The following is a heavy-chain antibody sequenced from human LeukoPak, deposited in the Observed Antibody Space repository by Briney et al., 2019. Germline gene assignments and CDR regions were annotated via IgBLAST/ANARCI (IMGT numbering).Heavy chain of an antibody. CDR2: IYAGGTT. Sequence: GGSLRLSCAASGFTVSTNYMTWVRQAPGKGLEWVSVIYAGGTTNYADSVKGRFNIYRDNSKNTLYLQMNSLRAEDTAVYYCARDISGPRYPDALDIWGQGTMVTVSA. CDR3: ARDISGPRYPDALDI. D-gene: IGHD3-10*01. CDR1: GFTVSTNY. V-gene: IGHV3-66*01. J-gene: IGHJ3*02.